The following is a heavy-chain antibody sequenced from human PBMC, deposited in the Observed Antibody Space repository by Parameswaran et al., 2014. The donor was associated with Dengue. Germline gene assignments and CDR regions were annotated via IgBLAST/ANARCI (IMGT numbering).Heavy chain of an antibody. J-gene: IGHJ4*02. CDR3: ARVLSLWPYFDY. CDR1: GYSISSGYY. D-gene: IGHD3-16*02. V-gene: IGHV4-38-2*02. CDR2: IYHSGST. Sequence: ASETLSLTCTVSGYSISSGYYWGWIRQPPGKGLEWIGSIYHSGSTYYNPSLKSRVTISVDTSKNQFSLKLSSVTAADTAVYYCARVLSLWPYFDYWGQGTLVTVSS.